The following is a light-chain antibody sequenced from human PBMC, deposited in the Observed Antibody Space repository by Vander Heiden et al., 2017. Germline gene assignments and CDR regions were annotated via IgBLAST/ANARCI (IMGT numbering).Light chain of an antibody. V-gene: IGKV1-39*01. Sequence: IQLTHSGCTLSASVGDRVTITCRASQSISSYLNWYQQKPGKAPKLLLYAASSFESGAPLSSTGRGTGIDFTLTISSLQPDDFATYYCQQSYSTPRTFGEWTRLEIK. CDR1: QSISSY. J-gene: IGKJ5*01. CDR3: QQSYSTPRT. CDR2: AAS.